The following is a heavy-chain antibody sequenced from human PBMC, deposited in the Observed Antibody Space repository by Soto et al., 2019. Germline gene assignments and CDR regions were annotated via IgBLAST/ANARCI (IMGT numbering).Heavy chain of an antibody. Sequence: EVHLVESGGGLVRPGGSLRLSCVASGFTFTGYWIHWVRQVPGRGLVWVSHITAHGSPLSYADSVKGRFTISRDNAKNTVYLQMNGLRDEDTAVSFCARGGVGSLDYWGQGTVVTVSS. CDR1: GFTFTGYW. V-gene: IGHV3-74*01. CDR3: ARGGVGSLDY. D-gene: IGHD2-2*03. CDR2: ITAHGSPL. J-gene: IGHJ4*02.